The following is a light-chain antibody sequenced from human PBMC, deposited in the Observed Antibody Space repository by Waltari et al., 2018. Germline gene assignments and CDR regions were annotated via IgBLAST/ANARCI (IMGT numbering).Light chain of an antibody. Sequence: IVMTQSPATLSVSPGEGATLSCRVSQRVSSNLAWYQQQPGQAPRLLIYGASTRATGLPVRFSGSGSGTEFTLTISSLQSEDFAVYYCQQYNNWPPLFGQGTKVEIK. CDR2: GAS. CDR1: QRVSSN. CDR3: QQYNNWPPL. J-gene: IGKJ1*01. V-gene: IGKV3-15*01.